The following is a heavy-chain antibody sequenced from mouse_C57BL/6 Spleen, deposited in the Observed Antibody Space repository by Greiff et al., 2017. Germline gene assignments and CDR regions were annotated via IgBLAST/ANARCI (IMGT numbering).Heavy chain of an antibody. CDR3: ARVGGWLLGWYFNV. Sequence: VQLQQPGAELVKPGASVKLSCKASGYTFTSYWMHWVKQRPGQGLEWIGMIHPNSGSTNYNEKFKSKATLTVDKSSSTAYMQLSSLTSEDSAVYYCARVGGWLLGWYFNVWCTGTTVTVSS. J-gene: IGHJ1*03. CDR1: GYTFTSYW. V-gene: IGHV1-64*01. CDR2: IHPNSGST. D-gene: IGHD2-3*01.